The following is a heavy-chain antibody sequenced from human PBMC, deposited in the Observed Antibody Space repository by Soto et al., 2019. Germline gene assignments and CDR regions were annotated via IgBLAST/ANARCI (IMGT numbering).Heavy chain of an antibody. V-gene: IGHV1-2*02. D-gene: IGHD2-2*01. CDR2: INPNSGGA. Sequence: ASVKVSCKASGYTFTDYYMHWVRQAPGQGLEWMGWINPNSGGAKYAQKFQGRVTMTRVTSISTAYMELSSLRSDDTALYYCAKDPNIVVGPAATGGIDVWGQGTTVTVSS. J-gene: IGHJ6*02. CDR1: GYTFTDYY. CDR3: AKDPNIVVGPAATGGIDV.